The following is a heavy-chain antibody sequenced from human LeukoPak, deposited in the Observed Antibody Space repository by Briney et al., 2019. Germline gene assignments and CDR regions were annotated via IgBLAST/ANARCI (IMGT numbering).Heavy chain of an antibody. D-gene: IGHD1-14*01. V-gene: IGHV1-8*03. CDR3: ARGRSTPYYYYYYMDV. CDR1: GYTFTSYD. Sequence: ASVKVSCKASGYTFTSYDINWVRQATGQGLEWMGWMNPNSGNTGYAQKFQGRVTITRNTPISTAYMELSSLRSEDTAVYYCARGRSTPYYYYYYMDVWGKGTTVTVSS. J-gene: IGHJ6*03. CDR2: MNPNSGNT.